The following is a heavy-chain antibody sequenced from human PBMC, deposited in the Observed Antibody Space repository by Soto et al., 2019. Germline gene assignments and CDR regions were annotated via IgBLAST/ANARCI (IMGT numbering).Heavy chain of an antibody. Sequence: PGGSLRLSCAASGFTFSSYAMHWVRQAPGEGLEWVAVISYDGSNKYYADSVKGRFTISRDNSKNSLYLQMNSLRAEDTAVYYCARSITMYYMDVWGKGTTVTVSS. CDR2: ISYDGSNK. D-gene: IGHD3-3*01. CDR1: GFTFSSYA. CDR3: ARSITMYYMDV. V-gene: IGHV3-30-3*01. J-gene: IGHJ6*03.